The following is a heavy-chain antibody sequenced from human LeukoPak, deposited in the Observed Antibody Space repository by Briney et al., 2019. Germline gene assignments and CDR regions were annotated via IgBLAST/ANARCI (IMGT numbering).Heavy chain of an antibody. CDR3: ARSPRRFGEPVDY. Sequence: GESLKISCQGSGYSFTTYWIGWVRQMPGKGLEWMGIIYPGDSDVTYSPSFQGQVTISADKSISTAYLQWSSLKASDTAMYYCARSPRRFGEPVDYWGQGTLVTVSS. CDR1: GYSFTTYW. D-gene: IGHD3-10*01. V-gene: IGHV5-51*01. J-gene: IGHJ4*02. CDR2: IYPGDSDV.